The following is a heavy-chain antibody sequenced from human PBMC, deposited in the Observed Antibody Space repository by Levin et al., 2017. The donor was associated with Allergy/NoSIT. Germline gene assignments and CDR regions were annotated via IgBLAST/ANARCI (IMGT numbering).Heavy chain of an antibody. J-gene: IGHJ5*02. V-gene: IGHV3-23*01. D-gene: IGHD5-18*01. CDR1: GFTFSSYA. CDR3: AKAAVQGHNYGLQSYVES. Sequence: GGSLRLSCAASGFTFSSYAMSWVRQAPGKGLEWVSAISGSGGSTYYADYMKARFTISRDNSKTTLYLQMNSLRAEDTAVYYCAKAAVQGHNYGLQSYVESWGQGTLVTVSS. CDR2: ISGSGGST.